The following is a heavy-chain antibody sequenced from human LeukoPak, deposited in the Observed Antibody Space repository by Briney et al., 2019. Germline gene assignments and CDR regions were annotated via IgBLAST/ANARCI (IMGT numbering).Heavy chain of an antibody. Sequence: GESLKISCKGSGYSFTSYWSGWVRQLPGKGLEWMGIINPGDSDTRYSPSFQGQVTISADKSISTAYLQWSSLKASDTAMYYCARWAGDSSGYYYVAALDCGQGTLVTVSS. CDR3: ARWAGDSSGYYYVAALD. CDR2: INPGDSDT. V-gene: IGHV5-51*01. D-gene: IGHD3-22*01. J-gene: IGHJ4*02. CDR1: GYSFTSYW.